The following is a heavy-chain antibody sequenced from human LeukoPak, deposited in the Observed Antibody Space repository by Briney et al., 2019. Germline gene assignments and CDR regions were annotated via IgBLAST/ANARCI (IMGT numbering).Heavy chain of an antibody. Sequence: SETLSLTCTVSGGSISSGSYYWSWIRQPAGKGLEWIGRIYTSGSTKYNPSLKSRVNISVDTSKNQFSLKLSSVTAADTAVYYCASYNSSYYWDDAFDIWGQGTMVTVSS. J-gene: IGHJ3*02. CDR3: ASYNSSYYWDDAFDI. D-gene: IGHD3-22*01. CDR2: IYTSGST. V-gene: IGHV4-61*02. CDR1: GGSISSGSYY.